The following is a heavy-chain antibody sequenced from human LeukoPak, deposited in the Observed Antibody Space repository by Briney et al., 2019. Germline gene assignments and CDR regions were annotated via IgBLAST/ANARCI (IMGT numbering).Heavy chain of an antibody. J-gene: IGHJ4*02. D-gene: IGHD3-10*01. CDR1: GFSFSSYA. V-gene: IGHV4-34*01. Sequence: PGGSLRLSCVASGFSFSSYAMTWVRQPPGKALEWIGEIRHGGSTNYHPSFKSRLTTSVDTSRNQFSLHLRSVTAADTAVYYCGRGEVRGVIDHWGQGTLVTVSS. CDR2: IRHGGST. CDR3: GRGEVRGVIDH.